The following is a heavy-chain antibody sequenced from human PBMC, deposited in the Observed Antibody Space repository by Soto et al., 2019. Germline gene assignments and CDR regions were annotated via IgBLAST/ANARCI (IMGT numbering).Heavy chain of an antibody. D-gene: IGHD3-9*01. J-gene: IGHJ5*02. V-gene: IGHV4-59*01. CDR1: GGSIVNYY. Sequence: SETLSLTCIVSGGSIVNYYWAWIRQTPGKGLEWIGDISHTGKTNSNPSLESRVSISVALSDNQFSLKLSSVTAADSALYFCARESWNTYGRYFRLEPWGQGTLVTVSS. CDR3: ARESWNTYGRYFRLEP. CDR2: ISHTGKT.